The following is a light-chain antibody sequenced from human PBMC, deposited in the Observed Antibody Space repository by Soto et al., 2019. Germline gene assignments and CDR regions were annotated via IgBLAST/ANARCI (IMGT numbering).Light chain of an antibody. CDR1: QSLLHSHGYTY. CDR2: MCS. CDR3: MQALQIPLT. V-gene: IGKV2-28*01. Sequence: DIVMTQSPVSLPVTPGEPASISCRSSQSLLHSHGYTYLDWYLQKPGQSPQLLTNMCSTRASGVPDWFSSSGSDTDFTLKISRVDAEDVGVYYWMQALQIPLTFGGGTKVEIK. J-gene: IGKJ4*01.